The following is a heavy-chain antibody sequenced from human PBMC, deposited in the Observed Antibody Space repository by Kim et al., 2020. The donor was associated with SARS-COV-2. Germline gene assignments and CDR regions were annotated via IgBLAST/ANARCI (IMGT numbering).Heavy chain of an antibody. V-gene: IGHV3-23*01. CDR1: GFTFPGYA. D-gene: IGHD2-21*01. CDR3: MKGGWGSVWDH. Sequence: GGSLRLSCTTSGFTFPGYAMSWVRQAPGKGLEWVSSIDGSDGTTYYVDSVKGRFTISRDNSKNTLYLQMTTLRADHTAVYYCMKGGWGSVWDHLGPGTL. CDR2: IDGSDGTT. J-gene: IGHJ4*02.